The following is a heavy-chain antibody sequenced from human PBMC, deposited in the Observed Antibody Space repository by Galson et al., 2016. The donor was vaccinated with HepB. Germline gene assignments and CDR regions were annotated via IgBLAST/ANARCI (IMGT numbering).Heavy chain of an antibody. D-gene: IGHD3-10*01. Sequence: SLRLSCAAYGFTVSSNYMTWVRQAPGKGLEWVSVIYSGGCTYYADSVKGRFTISRDNSKNTLYPQMNSLRAEDTAVYYCVKQIDRGTLDRWGQGTLVIVSS. CDR3: VKQIDRGTLDR. J-gene: IGHJ5*02. CDR1: GFTVSSNY. V-gene: IGHV3-53*01. CDR2: IYSGGCT.